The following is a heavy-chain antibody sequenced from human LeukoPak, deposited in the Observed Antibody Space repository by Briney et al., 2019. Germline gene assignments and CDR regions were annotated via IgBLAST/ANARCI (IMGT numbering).Heavy chain of an antibody. CDR1: GFTFSSYS. Sequence: GGSLRLSCAASGFTFSSYSMNWVRQAPGKGLEWVSSISSSSSYIYYADSVKGRFTISRDNAKNSLYLQMNSLRAEDTAVYYCARGDSSGSSYLDYWGQGTLVTVSS. D-gene: IGHD6-19*01. J-gene: IGHJ4*02. V-gene: IGHV3-21*01. CDR3: ARGDSSGSSYLDY. CDR2: ISSSSSYI.